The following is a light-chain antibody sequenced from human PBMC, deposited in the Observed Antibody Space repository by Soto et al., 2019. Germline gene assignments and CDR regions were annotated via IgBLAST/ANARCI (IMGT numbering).Light chain of an antibody. CDR3: QQYCRT. Sequence: EIVLTQSPGTLSLSPGERATLSCRASQSVSSSYLAWYQQKPGQAPRLLIYGASSRATGIPDRFSGSGSGTDFTLTISRLEPEDFAVYYCQQYCRTFGQGTKLEIK. CDR1: QSVSSSY. V-gene: IGKV3-20*01. CDR2: GAS. J-gene: IGKJ1*01.